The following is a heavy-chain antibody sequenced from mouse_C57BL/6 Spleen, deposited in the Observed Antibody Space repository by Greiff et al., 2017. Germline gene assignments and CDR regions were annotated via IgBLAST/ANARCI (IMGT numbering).Heavy chain of an antibody. Sequence: VQLQQSGPELVKPGASVKISCKASGYSFTGYYMNWVKQSPEKSLEWIGEINPSTGGTTYNQKFKAKATLTVDKSSSTAYMQLKSLTSEDSAVXYCASMVKNLYYFDYWGQGPTLTVSS. CDR2: INPSTGGT. CDR3: ASMVKNLYYFDY. D-gene: IGHD2-2*01. V-gene: IGHV1-42*01. CDR1: GYSFTGYY. J-gene: IGHJ2*01.